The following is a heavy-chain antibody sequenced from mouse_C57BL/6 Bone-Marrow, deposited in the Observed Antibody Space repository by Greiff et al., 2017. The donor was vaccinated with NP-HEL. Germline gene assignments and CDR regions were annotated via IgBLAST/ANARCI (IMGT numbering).Heavy chain of an antibody. D-gene: IGHD2-1*01. CDR3: AREEWELPAGFAY. CDR2: IDPSDSYT. J-gene: IGHJ3*01. V-gene: IGHV1-69*01. Sequence: QVQLQQPGAELVMPGASVKLSCKASGYTFTSYWMHWVKQRPGQGLEWIGEIDPSDSYTNYNQKFKGKSTLTVDKSSSTAYMQLSSLTSEDSAVYYCAREEWELPAGFAYWGQGTLVTVSA. CDR1: GYTFTSYW.